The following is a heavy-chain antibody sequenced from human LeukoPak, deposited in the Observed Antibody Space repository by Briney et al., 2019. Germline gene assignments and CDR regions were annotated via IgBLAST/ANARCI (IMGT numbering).Heavy chain of an antibody. Sequence: GGSLRLSCAASGFTFGNAWMTWVRQAPGKGLEWVGRIKSKRAGGTTDYAAPVKGRFTISRDDSKNMLYLQMNSLKTEDTAVYYCTTGRHYDSSGYYQVYQYWGQGTLVIVSS. CDR3: TTGRHYDSSGYYQVYQY. CDR1: GFTFGNAW. J-gene: IGHJ1*01. CDR2: IKSKRAGGTT. D-gene: IGHD3-22*01. V-gene: IGHV3-15*01.